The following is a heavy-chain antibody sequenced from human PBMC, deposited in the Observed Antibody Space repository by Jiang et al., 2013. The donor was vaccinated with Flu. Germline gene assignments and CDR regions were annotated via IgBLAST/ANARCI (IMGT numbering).Heavy chain of an antibody. J-gene: IGHJ5*02. D-gene: IGHD2-15*01. CDR3: ARVPAASRSVDDHFDP. V-gene: IGHV1-8*01. CDR2: MNPKTGNT. CDR1: GYTFTNYD. Sequence: SGAEVKKPGASVKVSCKASGYTFTNYDINWVRQAPGQGLEWMGWMNPKTGNTGYAQNLQGRVTMTWNTAISTAYMELRSLTSDDTAFYYCARVPAASRSVDDHFDPWGQGTLVTVSS.